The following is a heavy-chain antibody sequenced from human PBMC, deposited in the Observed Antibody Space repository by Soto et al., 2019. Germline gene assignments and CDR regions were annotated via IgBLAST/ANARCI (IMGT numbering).Heavy chain of an antibody. CDR3: AKERDSSNYYSFAFDN. CDR1: GFTVSTNA. CDR2: IGGSGGST. Sequence: EVQLLESGGGSVQPGGSLRLSCAASGFTVSTNAMSWVRQAPGKGLEWVSGIGGSGGSTHSADSVKGRFTISRDNSKNTLSLQMNSLRAEDTAVYYCAKERDSSNYYSFAFDNWGQGTMVTVSS. J-gene: IGHJ3*02. D-gene: IGHD3-22*01. V-gene: IGHV3-23*01.